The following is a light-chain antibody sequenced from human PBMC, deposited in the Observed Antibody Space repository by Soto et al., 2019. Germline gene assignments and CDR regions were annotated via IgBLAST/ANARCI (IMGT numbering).Light chain of an antibody. CDR3: QQYSSYYT. CDR2: KAS. CDR1: QSIGSW. J-gene: IGKJ2*01. V-gene: IGKV1-5*03. Sequence: IQMTPSPSTPSASVGHRVTITCRASQSIGSWFAWYQQKPRKAPKLLIYKASNSETRVPSRLSGSGSGTEFTLTIKGLQPDDFATYYCQQYSSYYTFGQGTKVDIK.